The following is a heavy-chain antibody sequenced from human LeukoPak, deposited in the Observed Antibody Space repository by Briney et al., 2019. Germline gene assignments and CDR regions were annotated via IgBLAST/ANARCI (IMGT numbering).Heavy chain of an antibody. J-gene: IGHJ4*02. D-gene: IGHD3-22*01. Sequence: PSETLSLTCTVSGGSISSYYWSWIRQPPGKGLEWVGYIYYSGSTNYNPSLKSRVTISVDTSKNQFSLKLSSVTAADTAVYYCARHADYYDSSGSSGGPDYWGQGTLVTVSS. CDR3: ARHADYYDSSGSSGGPDY. CDR2: IYYSGST. CDR1: GGSISSYY. V-gene: IGHV4-59*08.